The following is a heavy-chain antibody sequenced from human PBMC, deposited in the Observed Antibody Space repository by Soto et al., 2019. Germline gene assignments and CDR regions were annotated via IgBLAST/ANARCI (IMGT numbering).Heavy chain of an antibody. Sequence: SETLSLTCTVSGGSFKSGSYSWSWIRQPPGKGLEWIGYVYHTGRPSYNPSPKSRVSISMDTSKDQFSLNLDSVTAADTAVDFFARDFAYLDSWVQGTLVTVSS. CDR3: ARDFAYLDS. CDR2: VYHTGRP. J-gene: IGHJ4*02. D-gene: IGHD3-3*01. CDR1: GGSFKSGSYS. V-gene: IGHV4-61*01.